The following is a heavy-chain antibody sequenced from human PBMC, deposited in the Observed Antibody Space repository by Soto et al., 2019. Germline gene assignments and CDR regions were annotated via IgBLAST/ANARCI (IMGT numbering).Heavy chain of an antibody. CDR3: ATVRHDAFEI. J-gene: IGHJ3*02. CDR1: GFTFSTYS. Sequence: EVQLVESGGGLVQPGGSLRLSCAASGFTFSTYSMSWVRQAPGEGLEWLSYISSSTSTIYYPDSVKGRFTISRDNAKNSLYLQMNSLRDEDTAVYYCATVRHDAFEIWGQGTLVTVSS. V-gene: IGHV3-48*02. CDR2: ISSSTSTI.